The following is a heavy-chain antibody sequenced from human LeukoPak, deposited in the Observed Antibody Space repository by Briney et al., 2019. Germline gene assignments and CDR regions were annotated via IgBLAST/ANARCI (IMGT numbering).Heavy chain of an antibody. CDR1: GGFISSSSYY. J-gene: IGHJ5*02. CDR2: IYYSGST. CDR3: ARVWYQLLSINNNWFDP. V-gene: IGHV4-39*07. Sequence: SSETLSLTCTVSGGFISSSSYYWGWIRQPPGKGLEWIGSIYYSGSTYYNPSLKSRVTISVDTSKNQFSLKLSSVTAADTAVYYCARVWYQLLSINNNWFDPWGQGTLVTVSS. D-gene: IGHD2-2*01.